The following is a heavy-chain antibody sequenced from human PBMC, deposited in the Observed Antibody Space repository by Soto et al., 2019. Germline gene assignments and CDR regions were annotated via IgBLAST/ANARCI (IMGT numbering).Heavy chain of an antibody. CDR2: TYYRSKWYS. V-gene: IGHV6-1*01. Sequence: SQTLSLPCAISGDSVSSNSALWNWIRQSPSGGLEWLGRTYYRSKWYSDYAVSVKGRITINPYTSKNQFSLQLDSVAPEDTAVYYCVREIAPRGFDPWGHGTLVTVSS. J-gene: IGHJ5*02. CDR3: VREIAPRGFDP. D-gene: IGHD2-21*01. CDR1: GDSVSSNSAL.